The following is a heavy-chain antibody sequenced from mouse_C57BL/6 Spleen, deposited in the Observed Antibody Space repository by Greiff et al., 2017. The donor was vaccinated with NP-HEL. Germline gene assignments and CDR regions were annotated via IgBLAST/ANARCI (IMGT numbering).Heavy chain of an antibody. CDR3: ARDNDGGGFDY. V-gene: IGHV5-4*01. CDR1: GFTFSSYA. J-gene: IGHJ2*01. Sequence: EVQLVESGGGLVKPGGSLKLSCAASGFTFSSYAMSWVRQTPEKRLEWVATISDGGSYTYYPDNVKGRFTISRDNAKNNLYLQMSHLQSEDTAMYYCARDNDGGGFDYWGQGTTLTVSS. D-gene: IGHD2-12*01. CDR2: ISDGGSYT.